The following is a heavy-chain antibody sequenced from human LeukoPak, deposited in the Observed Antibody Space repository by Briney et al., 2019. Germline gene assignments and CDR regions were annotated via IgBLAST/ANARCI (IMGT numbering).Heavy chain of an antibody. CDR3: ARGISSGWSRAVGY. J-gene: IGHJ4*02. Sequence: SETLSLTCTVSGGSISSSSYYWGWIRQPPGKGLEWIGSIYYSGSTYYNPSPKSRVTISVDTSKNQFSLKLSSVTAADTAVYYCARGISSGWSRAVGYWGQGTLVTVSS. CDR1: GGSISSSSYY. V-gene: IGHV4-39*07. D-gene: IGHD6-19*01. CDR2: IYYSGST.